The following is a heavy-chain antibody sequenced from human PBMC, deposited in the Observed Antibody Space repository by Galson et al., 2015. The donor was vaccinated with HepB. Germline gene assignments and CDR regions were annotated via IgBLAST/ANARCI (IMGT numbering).Heavy chain of an antibody. D-gene: IGHD6-13*01. CDR1: GFTFSSYS. V-gene: IGHV3-48*01. CDR2: ISSSSSTI. Sequence: SLRLSCAASGFTFSSYSMNWVRQAPGKGLEWVSYISSSSSTIYYADSVKGRFTISRDNAKNSLYLQMNSLRAEDTAVYYCARVGRIAYYYGMDVWGQGTTVTVPS. J-gene: IGHJ6*02. CDR3: ARVGRIAYYYGMDV.